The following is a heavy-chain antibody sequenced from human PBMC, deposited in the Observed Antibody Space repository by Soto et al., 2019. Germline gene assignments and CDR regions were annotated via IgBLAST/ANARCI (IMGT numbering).Heavy chain of an antibody. J-gene: IGHJ4*02. Sequence: EVQLVESGGGLVKPGGSLRLSCAASGFTFSSYTMNWVRQAPGQGLEWVSAISSSSSYIHYADSVKGRFTISRDNDKNSLYLQMNSLRAEDTAVYYCASEFAPRKAVAAHDYWGQGTLVTVSS. CDR2: ISSSSSYI. D-gene: IGHD6-19*01. CDR1: GFTFSSYT. V-gene: IGHV3-21*01. CDR3: ASEFAPRKAVAAHDY.